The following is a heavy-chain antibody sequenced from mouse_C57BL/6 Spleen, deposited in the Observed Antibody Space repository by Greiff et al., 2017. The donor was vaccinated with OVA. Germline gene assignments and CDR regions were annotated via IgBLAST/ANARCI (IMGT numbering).Heavy chain of an antibody. CDR1: GYSFTDYN. V-gene: IGHV1-39*01. CDR2: IDPTDGTT. Sequence: EVQLQQSGPELVKPGASVKISCKASGYSFTDYNMNWVKQSTGKSLEWIGEIDPTDGTTSSNQKFKGKATLTVDQSSRTAYMQLNSLTSEDSAVFYCARKGYTTVVADYFDYWGQGTTLTVSS. CDR3: ARKGYTTVVADYFDY. D-gene: IGHD1-1*01. J-gene: IGHJ2*01.